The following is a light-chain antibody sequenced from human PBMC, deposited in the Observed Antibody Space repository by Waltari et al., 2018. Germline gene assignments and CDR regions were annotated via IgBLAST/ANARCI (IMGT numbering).Light chain of an antibody. J-gene: IGKJ1*01. CDR3: QHYKNLPVS. CDR1: QSVSIY. CDR2: HTS. Sequence: SCSASQSVSIYLAWYQQKPVQAPRLLIYHTSTRATGIPDRFSGSGSGTDFSLTISGLEPEDFAVYYCQHYKNLPVSFGQGTRVEIK. V-gene: IGKV3-11*01.